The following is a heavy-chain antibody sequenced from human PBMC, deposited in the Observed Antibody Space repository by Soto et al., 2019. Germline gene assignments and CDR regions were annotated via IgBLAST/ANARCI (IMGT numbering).Heavy chain of an antibody. J-gene: IGHJ1*01. CDR1: GGTFSSYA. V-gene: IGHV1-69*13. D-gene: IGHD2-15*01. CDR3: ARDIKATPSAEYFKH. CDR2: IIPIFGTA. Sequence: ASVKVSCKASGGTFSSYAISWVRQAPGQGLEWMGGIIPIFGTANYAQKFQGRVTITADESTSTAYMELSSLRSEDTAVYYCARDIKATPSAEYFKHWGAGTLVTV.